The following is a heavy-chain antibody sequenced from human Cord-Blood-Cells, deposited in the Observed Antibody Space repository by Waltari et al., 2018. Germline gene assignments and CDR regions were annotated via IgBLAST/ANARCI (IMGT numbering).Heavy chain of an antibody. J-gene: IGHJ5*02. CDR3: ARLVGYCSGGSCYNWFDP. V-gene: IGHV5-51*01. Sequence: EVQLVQSGAEVKKPGESLKISCKGSGYSFTSYWIGWVRQMPGKGLEWMGIIYPGDSDTRYSPSFQGQVTISADKSSSTAYLQWSSLKASDTAMYYCARLVGYCSGGSCYNWFDPWGQGTLVTVSS. D-gene: IGHD2-15*01. CDR2: IYPGDSDT. CDR1: GYSFTSYW.